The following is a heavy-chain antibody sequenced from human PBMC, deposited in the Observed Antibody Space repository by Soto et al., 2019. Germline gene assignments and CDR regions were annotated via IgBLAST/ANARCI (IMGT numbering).Heavy chain of an antibody. Sequence: QVQLVQSGAEVRKPGASVKVSCKASAYTFTSYAISWVRQAPGQGLEWMGWISAYNGNTNYAQKLQGRVTMTTDTSTSTAYMELRSLRSDDTAVYCCARERVDDTRWAYFDYGGQGTLVTVSS. V-gene: IGHV1-18*01. CDR1: AYTFTSYA. J-gene: IGHJ4*02. CDR3: ARERVDDTRWAYFDY. CDR2: ISAYNGNT. D-gene: IGHD3-22*01.